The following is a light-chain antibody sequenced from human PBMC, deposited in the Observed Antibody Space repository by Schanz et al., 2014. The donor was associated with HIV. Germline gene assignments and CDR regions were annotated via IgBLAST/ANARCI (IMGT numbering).Light chain of an antibody. CDR1: QRLDSSS. J-gene: IGKJ4*01. CDR2: AAS. CDR3: QQSGDSGGT. V-gene: IGKV3-20*01. Sequence: PGERATLSCWASQRLDSSSLAWFQHKPGQPPRLVIYAASTRAAGIPDRFSGSGSGADFTLTISRLEPDDFAMYYCQQSGDSGGTFGGGTKVDMK.